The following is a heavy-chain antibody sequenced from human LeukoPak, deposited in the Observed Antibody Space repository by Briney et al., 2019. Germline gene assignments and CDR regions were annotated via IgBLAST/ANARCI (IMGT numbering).Heavy chain of an antibody. V-gene: IGHV3-23*01. CDR1: GFTFSIYA. CDR2: ITSRGEST. Sequence: GGSLRLSCAASGFTFSIYAMSWVRQAPGKGLQWVASITSRGESTWYVDSVKGRFTITRDNSENTLYLQMHSLRAQDTAVYYCARDRPNYYGSDGHYYRRDGDYWGRGTLVSVSS. D-gene: IGHD3-22*01. J-gene: IGHJ4*02. CDR3: ARDRPNYYGSDGHYYRRDGDY.